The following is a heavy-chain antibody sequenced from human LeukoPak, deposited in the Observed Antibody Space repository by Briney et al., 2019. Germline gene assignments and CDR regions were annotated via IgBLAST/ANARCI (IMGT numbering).Heavy chain of an antibody. J-gene: IGHJ4*02. V-gene: IGHV3-23*01. CDR1: GFTFGDYA. D-gene: IGHD4-23*01. CDR3: AKDQYGGNPQYYFDY. CDR2: ISGSGGNT. Sequence: GGSLRLSCTASGFTFGDYAMSWVRQAPGKGLDWVSAISGSGGNTYYADSVKGRFTISRDNSKNTLYLQMNSLRAEDTAVYYCAKDQYGGNPQYYFDYWGQGTLVTVSS.